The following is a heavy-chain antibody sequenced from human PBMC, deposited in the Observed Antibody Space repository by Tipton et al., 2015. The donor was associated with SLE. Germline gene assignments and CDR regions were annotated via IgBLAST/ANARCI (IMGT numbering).Heavy chain of an antibody. CDR1: GDPLSDHY. Sequence: LRLSCAVCGDPLSDHYWTWIRLPPGKGLEWIGYIHSSGTTNYHPPLKGRVTIPIDPSKNQFSLKLTSVTAADTAVYFCARVKIVRRGTYFDQWGQGTPVTVSS. CDR2: IHSSGTT. D-gene: IGHD3-10*02. J-gene: IGHJ4*02. V-gene: IGHV4-59*11. CDR3: ARVKIVRRGTYFDQ.